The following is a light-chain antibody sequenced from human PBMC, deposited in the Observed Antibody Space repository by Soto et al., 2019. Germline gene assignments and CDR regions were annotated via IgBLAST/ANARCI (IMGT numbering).Light chain of an antibody. V-gene: IGLV1-40*01. Sequence: VLTQPPSVSGAPGQRVTISCTGSSSNIGAGYDVHWYQQFPGTAPKLLLYGSTNRPSGVPDRFSGSKSGTSASLAIAGLQTEDEADYYCQSYDSSLSAVVFGGGTKLTVL. CDR2: GST. CDR1: SSNIGAGYD. J-gene: IGLJ2*01. CDR3: QSYDSSLSAVV.